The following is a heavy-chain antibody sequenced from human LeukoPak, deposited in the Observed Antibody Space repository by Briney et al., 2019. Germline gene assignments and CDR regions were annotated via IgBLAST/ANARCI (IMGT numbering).Heavy chain of an antibody. Sequence: GGSLRLSCAASGFTVSSNYMSWVRQAPGKGLEWVSVIYSGGSTYYADSVKGRFTISRDNSKNTLYLQMNSLRAEDTAVYYCAKDFESSTYYFDYWGQGTLVTVSS. CDR1: GFTVSSNY. V-gene: IGHV3-66*01. D-gene: IGHD5/OR15-5a*01. CDR3: AKDFESSTYYFDY. J-gene: IGHJ4*02. CDR2: IYSGGST.